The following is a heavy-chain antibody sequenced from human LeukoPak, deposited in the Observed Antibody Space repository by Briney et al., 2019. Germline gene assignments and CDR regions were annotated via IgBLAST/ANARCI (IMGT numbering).Heavy chain of an antibody. V-gene: IGHV1-46*03. CDR2: INPSGGST. CDR1: GCTFTSYY. Sequence: ASVKVSCKASGCTFTSYYMPWVRQAPGQGLGWMGIINPSGGSTSYAQKFQGRVTMTRDTSTSTVYMELSSLRSEDTAVYYCARAGGLRYFDWVDYWGQRTLVTVSS. D-gene: IGHD3-9*01. J-gene: IGHJ4*02. CDR3: ARAGGLRYFDWVDY.